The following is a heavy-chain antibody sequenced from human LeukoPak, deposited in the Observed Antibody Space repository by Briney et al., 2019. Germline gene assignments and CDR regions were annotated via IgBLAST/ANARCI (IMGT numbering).Heavy chain of an antibody. CDR1: GYTFTGYY. CDR2: INPNSGGT. Sequence: ASVKVSCKASGYTFTGYYMHWVRQAPGQGLEWMGWINPNSGGTSYAQKFQGRVTMTRDTSISTAYMELRRLRSDDTAVYYCARDSQHPRYSRGGDFDYWGQGTLVTVSS. D-gene: IGHD6-13*01. CDR3: ARDSQHPRYSRGGDFDY. V-gene: IGHV1-2*02. J-gene: IGHJ4*02.